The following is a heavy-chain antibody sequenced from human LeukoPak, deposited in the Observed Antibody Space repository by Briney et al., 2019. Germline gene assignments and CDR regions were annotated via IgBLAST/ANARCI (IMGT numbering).Heavy chain of an antibody. CDR2: IIPIFGTG. J-gene: IGHJ3*02. CDR3: ARDFHYSGSGSYYNRAFDI. D-gene: IGHD3-10*01. Sequence: ASVKVSCKASGGTFSNYAISWVRQAPGQGLEWMGGIIPIFGTGNYAQKFQGRVTITADESTSTAYMELSSPRSEDTAVYFCARDFHYSGSGSYYNRAFDIWGQGTVVTVSS. CDR1: GGTFSNYA. V-gene: IGHV1-69*13.